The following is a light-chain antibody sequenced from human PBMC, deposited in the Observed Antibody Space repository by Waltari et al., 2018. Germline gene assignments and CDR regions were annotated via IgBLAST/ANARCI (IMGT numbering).Light chain of an antibody. CDR2: ENK. V-gene: IGLV6-57*02. CDR3: QSYDSSKWV. Sequence: NFMLTQPHSVPESPGKTVTISCTGSSGCIVRHDVQWYQQRPGSRPTTVIYENKHRPSEVPDRFSGSIDSSSNSASLTISGLKTEDEADYYCQSYDSSKWVFGGGTKLTVL. CDR1: SGCIVRHD. J-gene: IGLJ3*02.